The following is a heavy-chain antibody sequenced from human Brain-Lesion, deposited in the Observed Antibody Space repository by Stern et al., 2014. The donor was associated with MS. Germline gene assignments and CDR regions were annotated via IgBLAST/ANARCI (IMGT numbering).Heavy chain of an antibody. CDR1: GGTFSSYT. D-gene: IGHD3-10*01. CDR2: IIPLLDIA. CDR3: ARESTGDAFDI. J-gene: IGHJ3*02. Sequence: VQLVESGAEVKKPGSSVKVSCKTSGGTFSSYTITWVRQAPGQGLEWMGRIIPLLDIADYAQKFQGRVTITADKSTSTAYMELSSLRSEDTAVYYCARESTGDAFDIWGQGTMVTVSS. V-gene: IGHV1-69*09.